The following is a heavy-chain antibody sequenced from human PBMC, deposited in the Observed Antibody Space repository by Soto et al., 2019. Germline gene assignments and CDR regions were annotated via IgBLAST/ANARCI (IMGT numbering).Heavy chain of an antibody. CDR3: ARRSIVVVPAAMGPPYYYYYMDV. Sequence: SETLSLTCTVSGGSISSYYWSWIRQPPGKGLEWIGYIYYSGSTNYNPSLKSRVTISVDTSKNQFSLKLSSVTAADTAVYYCARRSIVVVPAAMGPPYYYYYMDVWGKGTTVTVSS. V-gene: IGHV4-59*08. CDR2: IYYSGST. J-gene: IGHJ6*03. D-gene: IGHD2-2*01. CDR1: GGSISSYY.